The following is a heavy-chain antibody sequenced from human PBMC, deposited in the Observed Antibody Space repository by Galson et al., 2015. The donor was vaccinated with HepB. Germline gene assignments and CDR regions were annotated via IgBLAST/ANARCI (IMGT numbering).Heavy chain of an antibody. CDR2: ISPNSGGT. CDR3: ARGRRGVAKLGGGWYFDL. Sequence: SVKVSCKASGYTFTGYYMHWVRQAPGQGLEWMGWISPNSGGTNYAQKFQGRVTMTRDTSISTAYMELSRLRSDDTAVYYCARGRRGVAKLGGGWYFDLWGRGTLVTVSP. J-gene: IGHJ2*01. V-gene: IGHV1-2*02. D-gene: IGHD7-27*01. CDR1: GYTFTGYY.